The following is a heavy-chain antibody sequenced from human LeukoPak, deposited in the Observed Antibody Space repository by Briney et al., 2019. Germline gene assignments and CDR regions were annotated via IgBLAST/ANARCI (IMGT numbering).Heavy chain of an antibody. CDR2: ISTYSSHT. V-gene: IGHV1-18*01. J-gene: IGHJ4*02. Sequence: GASVKVSCKASGYAFTRHGITWVRQAPGQGLEWMGWISTYSSHTTYAQKFQGRVTMTRDTSTTTVYMELSSLRSEDAAVYYCAREESGGYFDYWGQGTLVTVSS. CDR3: AREESGGYFDY. CDR1: GYAFTRHG. D-gene: IGHD2-8*02.